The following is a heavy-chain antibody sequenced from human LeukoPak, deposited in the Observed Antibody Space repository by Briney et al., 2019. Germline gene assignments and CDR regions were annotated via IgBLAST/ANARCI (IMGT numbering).Heavy chain of an antibody. D-gene: IGHD5-24*01. V-gene: IGHV1-8*01. J-gene: IGHJ6*02. CDR2: MNPNSGNT. Sequence: ASVKVSCKASGYTFTSYDINWVRQATGQRLEWMGWMNPNSGNTGYAQKFQGRVTMTRNTSISTAYMELSSLRSEDTAVYYCARGIDGWYYYYYGMDVWGQGTTVTVSS. CDR1: GYTFTSYD. CDR3: ARGIDGWYYYYYGMDV.